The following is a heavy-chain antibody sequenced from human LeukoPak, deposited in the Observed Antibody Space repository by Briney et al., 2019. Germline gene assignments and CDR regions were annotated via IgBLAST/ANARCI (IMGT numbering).Heavy chain of an antibody. J-gene: IGHJ5*02. CDR3: ARGARPGFDP. D-gene: IGHD6-6*01. Sequence: ASVTVSCKASGYTFTSYGINWVRQAPGQGLQWMGWMNPSNGHTGYAQQFQARVTMTRDSSTNTAYMELKSLRSEDTAVYFCARGARPGFDPWGQGTLVTVSS. CDR1: GYTFTSYG. V-gene: IGHV1-8*02. CDR2: MNPSNGHT.